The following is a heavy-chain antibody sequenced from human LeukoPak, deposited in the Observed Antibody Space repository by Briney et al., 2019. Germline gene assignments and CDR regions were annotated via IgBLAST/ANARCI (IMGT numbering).Heavy chain of an antibody. V-gene: IGHV1-18*01. D-gene: IGHD1-26*01. CDR3: ARKTVGATAEDY. CDR1: GYTFTSYG. CDR2: ISAYNGNT. J-gene: IGHJ4*02. Sequence: ASVKVSCKASGYTFTSYGISWVRQAPGQGLEWTGWISAYNGNTNYAQKLQGRVTMTTDTSTSTAYMELRSLRSDDTAVYYCARKTVGATAEDYWGQGTLVTVSS.